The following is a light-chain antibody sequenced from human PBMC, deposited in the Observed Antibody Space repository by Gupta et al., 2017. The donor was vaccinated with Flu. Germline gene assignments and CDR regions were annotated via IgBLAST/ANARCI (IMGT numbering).Light chain of an antibody. V-gene: IGKV1-5*03. Sequence: SPSTVSASVGDRVTMTWGAGQSMSRDLAWYQQKPGKTPKLQGYQACRLGAGVPTRISSSGSGTVITIIISSLPPDDVTTYCRQKYDTHWTFGQGTKVDI. J-gene: IGKJ1*01. CDR1: QSMSRD. CDR3: QKYDTHWT. CDR2: QAC.